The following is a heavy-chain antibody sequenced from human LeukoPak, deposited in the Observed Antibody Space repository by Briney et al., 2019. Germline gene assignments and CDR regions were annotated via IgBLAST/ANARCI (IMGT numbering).Heavy chain of an antibody. Sequence: PSETLSLTCTVSGGSISSYNWSWIRQPAGKGLEWIGRIYTSGSTNYNPSLKSRVTMSVDTSKNQFSLKLSSVTAADTAVYYCARDLSLTMVRGAGRAFDTWGQGTMVTVSS. CDR3: ARDLSLTMVRGAGRAFDT. CDR1: GGSISSYN. J-gene: IGHJ3*02. V-gene: IGHV4-4*07. D-gene: IGHD3-10*01. CDR2: IYTSGST.